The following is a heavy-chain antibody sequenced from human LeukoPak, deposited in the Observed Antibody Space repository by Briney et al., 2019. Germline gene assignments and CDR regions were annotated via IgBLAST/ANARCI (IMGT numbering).Heavy chain of an antibody. J-gene: IGHJ5*02. Sequence: SETLSLTCTVSGGSISSSSYYWGWIRQPPGKGLEWIGSIYYSGSTYYNPSLKSRVTISVDTSKNQFSLKLSSVTAADTAVYYCARHVVYSNYDYWFDPWGQGTLVTVSS. V-gene: IGHV4-39*01. CDR2: IYYSGST. CDR3: ARHVVYSNYDYWFDP. D-gene: IGHD4-11*01. CDR1: GGSISSSSYY.